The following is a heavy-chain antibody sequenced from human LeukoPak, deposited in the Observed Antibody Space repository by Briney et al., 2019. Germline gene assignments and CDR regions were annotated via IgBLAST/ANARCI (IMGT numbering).Heavy chain of an antibody. D-gene: IGHD4-17*01. CDR3: ARDYGDYEYYYYYYMDV. Sequence: PSETLSLTCSVSGGSISSYYWSWIRQPAGKGLEWIGRIYTSGSTNYNPSLQSRVTMSVDTSKNQFSLKLSSVAAADTAVYYCARDYGDYEYYYYYYMDVWGKGTTVTISS. CDR1: GGSISSYY. J-gene: IGHJ6*03. CDR2: IYTSGST. V-gene: IGHV4-4*07.